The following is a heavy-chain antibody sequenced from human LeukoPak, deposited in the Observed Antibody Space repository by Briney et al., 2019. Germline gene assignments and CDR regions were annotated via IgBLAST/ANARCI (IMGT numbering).Heavy chain of an antibody. CDR3: ARRADTSSYEDI. V-gene: IGHV3-21*01. CDR2: ISSSSSYI. J-gene: IGHJ3*02. Sequence: GGSLRLSCAASGFTFSSYSMNWVRQAPGKGLEWVSSISSSSSYIYYADSVKGRFTISRDNAKNSLYLQMNSLRAEDTAVYYCARRADTSSYEDIWGQGTMVTVSS. D-gene: IGHD6-6*01. CDR1: GFTFSSYS.